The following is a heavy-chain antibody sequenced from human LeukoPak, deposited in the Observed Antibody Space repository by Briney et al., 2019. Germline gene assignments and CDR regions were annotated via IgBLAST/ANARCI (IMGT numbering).Heavy chain of an antibody. CDR1: GYTFTSYD. V-gene: IGHV1-18*01. J-gene: IGHJ4*02. D-gene: IGHD2-2*01. CDR3: ARDTSRVVVPAAIGNY. Sequence: ASVKVSCKASGYTFTSYDISWVRQAPGQGLEWMGWISAYNGNTNYAQKLQGRVTMTTDTSTSTAYMELRSLRSDDTAVYYCARDTSRVVVPAAIGNYWGQGTLVTVSS. CDR2: ISAYNGNT.